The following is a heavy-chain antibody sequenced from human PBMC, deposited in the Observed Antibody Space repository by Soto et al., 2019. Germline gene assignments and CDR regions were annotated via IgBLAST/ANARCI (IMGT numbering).Heavy chain of an antibody. CDR1: DGSVNSGSYY. Sequence: SETLSLTCTISDGSVNSGSYYWSWIRQPPGKGLEWIGYIYSSGSTSYNPSLKSRVTISADTSKNQFSLKVNSVTAADTAVYYCARDPWAYFDCWGQGTLVTVSS. CDR2: IYSSGST. J-gene: IGHJ4*02. V-gene: IGHV4-61*01. CDR3: ARDPWAYFDC. D-gene: IGHD1-26*01.